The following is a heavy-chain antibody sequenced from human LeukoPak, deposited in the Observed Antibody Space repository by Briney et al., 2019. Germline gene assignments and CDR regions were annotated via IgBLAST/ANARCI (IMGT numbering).Heavy chain of an antibody. D-gene: IGHD4-23*01. CDR3: ARGDYYAGGRRNWFDP. CDR2: FYYSGST. Sequence: SETLTLTCTVSGGSFSSGSYYWTWIRQPPGKGLEWIGFFYYSGSTNYNPSLKSRVTISVDTSKNQFSLKLSSVAAADTAVYYCARGDYYAGGRRNWFDPWREGTLVAVCS. V-gene: IGHV4-61*01. J-gene: IGHJ5*02. CDR1: GGSFSSGSYY.